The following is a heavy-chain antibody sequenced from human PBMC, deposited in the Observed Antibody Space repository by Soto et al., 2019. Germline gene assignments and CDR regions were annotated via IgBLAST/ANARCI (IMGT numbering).Heavy chain of an antibody. CDR1: GDSIRNSYY. CDR2: IYYSGIT. Sequence: SETLSLTCTVSGDSIRNSYYWNWIRQPPGKGLDWIGYIYYSGITYYNPSLKSRVTMSVDPSKNQFSLTLTSVTATDTAVYYCARPRDVYSTSGAFDIWGQGTMVTVSS. V-gene: IGHV4-59*12. CDR3: ARPRDVYSTSGAFDI. J-gene: IGHJ3*02. D-gene: IGHD2-2*01.